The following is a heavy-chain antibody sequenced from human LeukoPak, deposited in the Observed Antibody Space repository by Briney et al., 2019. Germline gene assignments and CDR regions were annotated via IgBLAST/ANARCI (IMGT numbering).Heavy chain of an antibody. CDR1: GDSVSSNSAA. Sequence: SQTLSLTCAISGDSVSSNSAAWNWIRQSPSRGLEWLGRTYYRSKWYNDYAVSVKSRITINPDTSKNQFSLQLNSVTLEDTAVYYCARDRLRVSSTTGTTLPYYGMDVWGQGTTVTVSS. D-gene: IGHD1-1*01. J-gene: IGHJ6*02. CDR2: TYYRSKWYN. V-gene: IGHV6-1*01. CDR3: ARDRLRVSSTTGTTLPYYGMDV.